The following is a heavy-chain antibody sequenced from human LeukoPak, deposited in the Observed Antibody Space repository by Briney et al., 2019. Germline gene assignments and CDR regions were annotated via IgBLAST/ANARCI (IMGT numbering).Heavy chain of an antibody. V-gene: IGHV4-39*01. CDR3: ARQRGGYSGEDFDY. J-gene: IGHJ4*02. D-gene: IGHD1-26*01. CDR2: IYYSGST. Sequence: SETLSLTCTVSGGSISSNSYYWGWIRQPPGKGLEWIGSIYYSGSTYYKPSLKSRVTISVDTSKNQFSLKLSSVTAADTAVYYCARQRGGYSGEDFDYWGQGTLVTVSS. CDR1: GGSISSNSYY.